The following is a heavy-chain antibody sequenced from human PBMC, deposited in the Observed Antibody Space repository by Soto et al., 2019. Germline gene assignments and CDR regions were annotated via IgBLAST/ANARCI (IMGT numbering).Heavy chain of an antibody. CDR2: ISYDGSNK. J-gene: IGHJ3*02. CDR1: GFTFRSYG. V-gene: IGHV3-30*18. Sequence: ESGGGVVQPGRSLRLSCPASGFTFRSYGMHWVRQAPGKGLEWVAVISYDGSNKYYIDSVKGRFTISRDNSKNTLYLQMNSLRAEDAALYYCAKGRGPDGFDMWGQGTMVTVSS. CDR3: AKGRGPDGFDM.